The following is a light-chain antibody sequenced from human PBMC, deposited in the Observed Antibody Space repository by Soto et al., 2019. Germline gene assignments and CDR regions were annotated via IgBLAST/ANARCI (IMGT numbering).Light chain of an antibody. CDR1: QTITYNF. CDR2: DAS. Sequence: IVLTQSPGTLSLSPGEVATLSCGASQTITYNFLAWYQKKPGLAPRLLVYDASNRATGIPDRFSGSGSGTDFTLTISTMEPEDFEVYYCQQYGESSSTFGGGTRVEI. V-gene: IGKV3D-20*01. CDR3: QQYGESSST. J-gene: IGKJ4*01.